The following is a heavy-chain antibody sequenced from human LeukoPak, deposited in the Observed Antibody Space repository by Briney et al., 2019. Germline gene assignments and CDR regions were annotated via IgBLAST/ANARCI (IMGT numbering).Heavy chain of an antibody. CDR2: INNYGGST. Sequence: GGSLRLSCAASGFTFSTYSMGWVRQAPGKGLEWVSVINNYGGSTFYADSVKGRFTISRDNSKNTLYLQMNSLRAEDTAVYYCAKARGGGDYNYYYGMDVWGQGTTVTVSS. CDR3: AKARGGGDYNYYYGMDV. J-gene: IGHJ6*02. D-gene: IGHD4-17*01. V-gene: IGHV3-23*01. CDR1: GFTFSTYS.